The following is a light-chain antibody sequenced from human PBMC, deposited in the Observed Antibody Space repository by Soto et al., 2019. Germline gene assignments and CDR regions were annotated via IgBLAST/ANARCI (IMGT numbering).Light chain of an antibody. V-gene: IGLV2-18*01. Sequence: QSVLTQPPSVSGSPGQSVTISCTGTSTDFVSYNRVSWYQQPPGTAPKLMIYEVSKRPSGVPDRFSGSKSGNTASLTISGLQAADDADYYCSLYTSENAYVFGTGTRLTVL. CDR1: STDFVSYNR. CDR3: SLYTSENAYV. CDR2: EVS. J-gene: IGLJ1*01.